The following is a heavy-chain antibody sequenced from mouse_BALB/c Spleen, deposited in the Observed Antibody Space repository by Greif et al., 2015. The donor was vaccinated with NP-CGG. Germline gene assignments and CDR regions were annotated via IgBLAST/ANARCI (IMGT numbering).Heavy chain of an antibody. CDR3: AREGYGSSYPFGY. CDR2: INPYNGGT. V-gene: IGHV1-26*01. D-gene: IGHD1-1*01. Sequence: EVQLQQSGPELVKPGTSMKISCKASGYSLTGYTMNWVKQSHGKNLEWIGLINPYNGGTSYNQKFKGKATLTVDKSSSTAYMELLGPTSEDSAVYYCAREGYGSSYPFGYWGQGTLVTVSA. J-gene: IGHJ3*01. CDR1: GYSLTGYT.